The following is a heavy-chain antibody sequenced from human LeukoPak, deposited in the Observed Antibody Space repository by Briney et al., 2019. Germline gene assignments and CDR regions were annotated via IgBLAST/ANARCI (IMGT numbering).Heavy chain of an antibody. J-gene: IGHJ4*02. D-gene: IGHD3-22*01. CDR1: GGSISSSSYY. CDR2: IYYSGST. Sequence: SETLSLTCTVSGGSISSSSYYWGWSRQPPGKGLEWIGSIYYSGSTYYNPSLKSRVTISVDTSKNQFSLKLSSVTAADTAVYYCARDTYYYDSSGYYYVDYWGQGTLVTVSS. V-gene: IGHV4-39*02. CDR3: ARDTYYYDSSGYYYVDY.